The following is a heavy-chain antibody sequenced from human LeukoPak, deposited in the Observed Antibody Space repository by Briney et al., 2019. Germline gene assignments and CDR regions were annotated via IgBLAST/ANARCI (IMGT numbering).Heavy chain of an antibody. CDR3: AREGMVRGGYYYYMDV. CDR1: GFTFSSYG. V-gene: IGHV3-30*02. CDR2: IRYDGNDK. D-gene: IGHD3-10*01. Sequence: GGSLRLSCAASGFTFSSYGMHWVRQAPGKGLEWVAFIRYDGNDKYYADSVKGRFTISRDNSKNTLYLQMNSLRAEDTAVYYCAREGMVRGGYYYYMDVWGKGTTVTVSS. J-gene: IGHJ6*03.